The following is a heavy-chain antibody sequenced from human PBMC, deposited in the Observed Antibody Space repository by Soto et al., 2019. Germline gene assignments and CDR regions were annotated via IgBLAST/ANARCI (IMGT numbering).Heavy chain of an antibody. CDR2: IKSKTDGGTT. CDR1: GLTFSNAW. CDR3: TADRDDIPPIPLAY. Sequence: GGSLRLSCAASGLTFSNAWMNWVRQAPGKGLEWVGRIKSKTDGGTTDYGAPVKGRFTISRDDSENTLYLEMNSLKTEDTAVYYCTADRDDIPPIPLAYWGQGTLVTVAS. J-gene: IGHJ4*02. D-gene: IGHD1-1*01. V-gene: IGHV3-15*07.